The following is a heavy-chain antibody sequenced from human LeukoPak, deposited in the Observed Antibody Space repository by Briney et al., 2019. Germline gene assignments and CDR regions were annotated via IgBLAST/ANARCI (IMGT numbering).Heavy chain of an antibody. J-gene: IGHJ6*03. CDR1: GGSISSYY. CDR2: IYYSGST. V-gene: IGHV4-59*01. D-gene: IGHD4-23*01. Sequence: TASETLSLTCTVSGGSISSYYWSWIRQPPGKGLEWIGYIYYSGSTHFHPSLKSRVTISLDTSKNQFSLKLSSVTAADTAVYYCARGRVTPSYYYYYMDVWGKGTTVTISS. CDR3: ARGRVTPSYYYYYMDV.